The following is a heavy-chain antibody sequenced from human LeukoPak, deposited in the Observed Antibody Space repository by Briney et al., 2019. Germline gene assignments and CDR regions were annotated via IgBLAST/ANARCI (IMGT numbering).Heavy chain of an antibody. CDR3: AMSSIAARSWFDP. V-gene: IGHV1-2*06. CDR1: GYTLTGYY. Sequence: ASVKVSCKASGYTLTGYYMHWVLQAPGQGLEWMGRINPNRCGTNYAQKFQGRVAMSRDTSISTVYMELSRLRSDDTAVYYCAMSSIAARSWFDPWGQGTLVTVSS. J-gene: IGHJ5*02. D-gene: IGHD6-6*01. CDR2: INPNRCGT.